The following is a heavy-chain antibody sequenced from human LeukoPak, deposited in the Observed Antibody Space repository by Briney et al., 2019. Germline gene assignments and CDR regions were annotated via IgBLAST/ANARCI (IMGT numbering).Heavy chain of an antibody. D-gene: IGHD6-19*01. CDR2: IYTSGST. CDR3: ATVSRYSSGWYVQYFQH. J-gene: IGHJ1*01. V-gene: IGHV4-61*02. Sequence: SQTLSLTCTVSGGSISSGSYYWSWIRQPAGKGLEWIGRIYTSGSTNYNPSLKSRVTISVDTSKNQFSLKLSSVTAADTAVYYCATVSRYSSGWYVQYFQHWGQGTLVTVSS. CDR1: GGSISSGSYY.